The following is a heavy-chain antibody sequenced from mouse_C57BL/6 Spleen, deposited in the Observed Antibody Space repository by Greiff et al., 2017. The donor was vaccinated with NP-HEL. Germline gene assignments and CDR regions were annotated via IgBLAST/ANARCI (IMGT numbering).Heavy chain of an antibody. D-gene: IGHD1-1*01. J-gene: IGHJ1*03. CDR3: ARKEDYYYGSSPHWYFDV. CDR2: IYPGDGDT. Sequence: QVQLQQSGPELVKPGASVKISCKASGYAFSSSWMNWVKQRPGKGLEWIGRIYPGDGDTNYNGKFKGKATLTADKSSSTAYMQLSSLPSEDSAVYVCARKEDYYYGSSPHWYFDVWGTGTTVTVSS. CDR1: GYAFSSSW. V-gene: IGHV1-82*01.